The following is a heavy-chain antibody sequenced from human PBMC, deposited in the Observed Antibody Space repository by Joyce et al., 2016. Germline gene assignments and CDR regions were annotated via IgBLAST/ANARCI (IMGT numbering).Heavy chain of an antibody. CDR2: MSFDGSDA. CDR1: GFTFRSDS. V-gene: IGHV3-30*03. Sequence: VQLVESGGGVVQPGRSLRLSCVASGFTFRSDSMHWFRRAPGKGLDGVSAMSFDGSDAYYAASVKGRFIISRDNSKNTLFLQMDSLRPEDTAVYFCARVHIITMRPGGEAFDVWGQGTMVTISS. CDR3: ARVHIITMRPGGEAFDV. D-gene: IGHD3-22*01. J-gene: IGHJ3*01.